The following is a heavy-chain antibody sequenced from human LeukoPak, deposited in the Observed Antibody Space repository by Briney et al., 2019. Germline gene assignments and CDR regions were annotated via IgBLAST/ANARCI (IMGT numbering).Heavy chain of an antibody. D-gene: IGHD4-17*01. V-gene: IGHV4-59*01. J-gene: IGHJ5*02. CDR2: IYDSWRT. CDR3: ATCRDEFGDYGFTS. Sequence: KASETLSLTCTVSGDSISNNYWGWIRQPPGQGLEWIGYIYDSWRTKYNPSLTSRVTISADTSKNLFSLKLTSVTAADTALYYCATCRDEFGDYGFTSWGQGTLVTVS. CDR1: GDSISNNY.